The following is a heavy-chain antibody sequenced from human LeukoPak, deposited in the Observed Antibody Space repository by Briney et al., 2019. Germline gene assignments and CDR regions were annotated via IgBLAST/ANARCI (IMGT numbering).Heavy chain of an antibody. CDR1: GFTFNDYH. Sequence: GGSLRLSCAASGFTFNDYHMNWIRQAPGKGLEWIAYISPGGDDIYFADSVRGRLTLSRDNAKNSLYLQMSSLTAEDTAVYYCASDRDIEVAGPGGYFDHWGQGNLVTVSS. CDR3: ASDRDIEVAGPGGYFDH. V-gene: IGHV3-11*01. J-gene: IGHJ4*02. D-gene: IGHD6-19*01. CDR2: ISPGGDDI.